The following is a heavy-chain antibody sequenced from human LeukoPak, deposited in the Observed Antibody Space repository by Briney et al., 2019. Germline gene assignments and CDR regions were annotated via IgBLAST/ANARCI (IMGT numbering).Heavy chain of an antibody. CDR1: GGSVSSSSYY. V-gene: IGHV4-39*07. D-gene: IGHD6-19*01. Sequence: SETLSLTCTVSGGSVSSSSYYWGWIRQPPGKGLEWIGSIYHSGSTYYNPSLKIRVTISVDTSKNQFSLKLSSVTAADTAVYYCARTSSSGLVGGYYFDYWGQGTLVTVSS. CDR3: ARTSSSGLVGGYYFDY. CDR2: IYHSGST. J-gene: IGHJ4*02.